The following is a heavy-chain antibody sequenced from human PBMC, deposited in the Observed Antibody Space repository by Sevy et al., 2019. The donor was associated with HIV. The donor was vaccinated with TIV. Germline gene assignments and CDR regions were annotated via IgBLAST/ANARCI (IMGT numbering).Heavy chain of an antibody. CDR3: AXXXXXSXXXXIGNCFDP. V-gene: IGHV1-2*02. D-gene: IGHD2-15*01. CDR2: INPNNGGT. CDR1: GYSLTGYY. J-gene: IGHJ5*02. Sequence: ASVKVSCKASGYSLTGYYIHWMRQAPGQGLEWMGWINPNNGGTNYAQRFQGRVTMTRDTSISTVSMELTSLRSDDTXXXXXAXXXXXSXXXXIGNCFDPWGQGTLVTVSS.